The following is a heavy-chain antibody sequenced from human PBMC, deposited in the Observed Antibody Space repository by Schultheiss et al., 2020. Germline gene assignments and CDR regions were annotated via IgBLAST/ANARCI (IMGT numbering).Heavy chain of an antibody. CDR1: GFTFSSYD. Sequence: GGSLRLSCTASGFTFSSYDMHWVRQDAGKGLEWISAISTAGDTYYLGSVKGRFTISRENAKNSLYLQMNSLRAEDTAVYYCATIVTDDYWGQGTLVTVSS. J-gene: IGHJ4*02. D-gene: IGHD3-22*01. CDR2: ISTAGDT. CDR3: ATIVTDDY. V-gene: IGHV3-13*01.